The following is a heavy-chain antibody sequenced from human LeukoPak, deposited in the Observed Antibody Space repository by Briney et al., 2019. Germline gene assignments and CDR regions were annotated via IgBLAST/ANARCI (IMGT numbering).Heavy chain of an antibody. V-gene: IGHV3-23*01. D-gene: IGHD2-2*01. J-gene: IGHJ4*02. Sequence: GGSLRLSCAASGFTFSSYAMSWVRQAPGKGLEWVSAISGSGGSTYYADSVKGRFTISRDNSKNTLYQQMNSLRAEDTAVYYCAKLGTRLPVWYYFDYWGQGTLVTVSS. CDR3: AKLGTRLPVWYYFDY. CDR1: GFTFSSYA. CDR2: ISGSGGST.